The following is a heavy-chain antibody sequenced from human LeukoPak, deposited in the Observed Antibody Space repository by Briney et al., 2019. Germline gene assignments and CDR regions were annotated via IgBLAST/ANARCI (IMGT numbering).Heavy chain of an antibody. D-gene: IGHD3-10*01. J-gene: IGHJ6*03. V-gene: IGHV4-31*03. CDR3: ARVPGSYLYYYYYMDV. CDR2: IYYSGST. CDR1: GGSISSGGYY. Sequence: SQTPSLTCTVSGGSISSGGYYWSWIRQHPGKGLAWIGYIYYSGSTYYNPSLKSRVTISVDTSKNQFSLKLSSVTAADTAVYYCARVPGSYLYYYYYMDVWGKGTTVTVSS.